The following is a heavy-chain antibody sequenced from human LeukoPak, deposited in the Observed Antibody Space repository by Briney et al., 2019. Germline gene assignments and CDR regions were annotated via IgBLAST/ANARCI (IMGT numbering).Heavy chain of an antibody. CDR2: INTNIGSP. CDR1: GYTFTNYA. D-gene: IGHD3-22*01. Sequence: GSSVKVSCKASGYTFTNYAMNWVRQAPGQGLEWVGWINTNIGSPTYAPGFTGRFVFSLDTSVNTAYLQISSLKADDTAVYYCARIHSSGYPDYWGQGALVTVSS. V-gene: IGHV7-4-1*02. J-gene: IGHJ4*02. CDR3: ARIHSSGYPDY.